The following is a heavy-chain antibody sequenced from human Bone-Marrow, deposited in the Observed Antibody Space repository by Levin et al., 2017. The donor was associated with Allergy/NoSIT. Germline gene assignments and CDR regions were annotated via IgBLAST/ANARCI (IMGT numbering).Heavy chain of an antibody. D-gene: IGHD6-6*01. J-gene: IGHJ2*01. V-gene: IGHV4-59*01. CDR1: GGSISSYY. CDR2: IYYSGST. Sequence: SETLSLTCTVSGGSISSYYWSWIRQPPGKGLEWIGYIYYSGSTNYNPSLKSRVTISVDTSKNQFSLKLSSVTAADTAVYYCARALRVYSSSSDWYFDLWGRGTLVTVSS. CDR3: ARALRVYSSSSDWYFDL.